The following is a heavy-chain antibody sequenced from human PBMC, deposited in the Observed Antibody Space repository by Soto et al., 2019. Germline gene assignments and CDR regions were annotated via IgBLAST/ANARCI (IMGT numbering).Heavy chain of an antibody. CDR1: GFTFSSYG. CDR3: ARDRSLVPADYYYYYYGMDD. Sequence: GGPLRLSCAASGFTFSSYGMHWVRQAPGKGLEWVAVIWYDGSNKYYADSVKGRFTISRDNSKNTLYLQMNSLRAEDTAVYYCARDRSLVPADYYYYYYGMDDWGQGTTVTVSS. D-gene: IGHD2-2*01. CDR2: IWYDGSNK. J-gene: IGHJ6*02. V-gene: IGHV3-33*01.